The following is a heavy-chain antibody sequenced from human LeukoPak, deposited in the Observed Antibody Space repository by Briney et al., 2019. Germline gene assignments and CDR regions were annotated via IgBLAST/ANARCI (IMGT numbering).Heavy chain of an antibody. D-gene: IGHD5-18*01. Sequence: PGRSLRLSCAASGFAFSSYALHWVRQAPGKGLEWVAVISYDGTNKYYADSVKGRFTISRDSSKNTLYLQMHSLRVEETAIYYCARPPVDTSDLPEPGYFQHWGQGTLVSVSS. CDR1: GFAFSSYA. CDR2: ISYDGTNK. CDR3: ARPPVDTSDLPEPGYFQH. J-gene: IGHJ1*01. V-gene: IGHV3-30*14.